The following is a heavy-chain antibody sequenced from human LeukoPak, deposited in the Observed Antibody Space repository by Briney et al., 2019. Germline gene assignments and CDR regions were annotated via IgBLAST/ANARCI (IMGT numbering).Heavy chain of an antibody. CDR1: GFTFSSYG. Sequence: GGSLRLSCAASGFTFSSYGMHWVRQAPGKGLEWVAVIWYDGSNKYYADSVKGRFTISRDNSKNTLYLQMNSLRAEDTAVYYCVLTMIVVVIWGQGTLVTVSS. V-gene: IGHV3-33*01. J-gene: IGHJ4*02. CDR2: IWYDGSNK. D-gene: IGHD3-22*01. CDR3: VLTMIVVVI.